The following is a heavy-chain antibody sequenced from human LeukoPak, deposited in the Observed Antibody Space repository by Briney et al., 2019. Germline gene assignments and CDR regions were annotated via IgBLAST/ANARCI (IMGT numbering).Heavy chain of an antibody. J-gene: IGHJ4*02. V-gene: IGHV3-33*01. D-gene: IGHD3-9*01. CDR1: GFTFSSYG. CDR2: IWYDGSNK. CDR3: ARANYDILTGHKRDYFDY. Sequence: GRSLRLSCAASGFTFSSYGMHWVRPAPGKGLEWVAVIWYDGSNKYYADSVKGRFTISRDNSKNTLYLQMNSLRAEDTAVYYCARANYDILTGHKRDYFDYWGQGTLVTVSS.